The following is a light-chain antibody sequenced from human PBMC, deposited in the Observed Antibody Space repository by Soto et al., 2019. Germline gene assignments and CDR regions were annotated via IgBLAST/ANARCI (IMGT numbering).Light chain of an antibody. J-gene: IGLJ3*02. CDR2: EVS. CDR1: SSDVGGYNY. V-gene: IGLV2-14*01. Sequence: QSALTQPASVSGSPGQSITISCTGTSSDVGGYNYVSWYQQHPGKAPKLLIYEVSNRPSGVSKRFSGSKSGNTDSLTISGLLAEDEADYYRSSYTSSSTWVSGGGTKLTVL. CDR3: SSYTSSSTWV.